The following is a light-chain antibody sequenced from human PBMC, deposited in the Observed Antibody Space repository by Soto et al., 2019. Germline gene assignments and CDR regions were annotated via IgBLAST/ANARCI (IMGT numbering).Light chain of an antibody. CDR3: QQYNNWPPMT. Sequence: EIVMTQSPATLSVSPGERATLSCRASQSVSRNLAWYQQKPGQAPRLLIYGASTRATGVPATFSGSASGTEFTLTISSLQSEDLAVYYCQQYNNWPPMTFGQGTKVDIK. CDR2: GAS. V-gene: IGKV3-15*01. CDR1: QSVSRN. J-gene: IGKJ1*01.